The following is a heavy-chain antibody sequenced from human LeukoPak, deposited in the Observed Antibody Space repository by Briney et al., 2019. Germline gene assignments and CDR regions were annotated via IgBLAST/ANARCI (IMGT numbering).Heavy chain of an antibody. CDR2: ISYDGSNK. V-gene: IGHV3-30*18. D-gene: IGHD6-13*01. J-gene: IGHJ6*02. CDR3: AKDRSDSSSWYCVDV. CDR1: GFTFSSYG. Sequence: GGSLRLSCAASGFTFSSYGMHWVRQAPGKGLEWVAVISYDGSNKYYADSVKGRFTISRDNSKNTLYLQINSLRAEDTAVYYCAKDRSDSSSWYCVDVWGQGTTVTVSS.